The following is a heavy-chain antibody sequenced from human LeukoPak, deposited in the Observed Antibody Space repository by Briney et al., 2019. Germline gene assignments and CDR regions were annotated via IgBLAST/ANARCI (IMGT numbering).Heavy chain of an antibody. V-gene: IGHV1-18*01. CDR1: AHTFTSYG. CDR2: ISAYNGNT. D-gene: IGHD3-22*01. Sequence: ASVKVCCKASAHTFTSYGISWVRQAPGQGLEWMGWISAYNGNTNYAQKLQGRVTMTTDTSTSTAYMELRSLRSDDTAVYYCARPYYDSSAPPYDYWGQGTLVTVSS. CDR3: ARPYYDSSAPPYDY. J-gene: IGHJ4*02.